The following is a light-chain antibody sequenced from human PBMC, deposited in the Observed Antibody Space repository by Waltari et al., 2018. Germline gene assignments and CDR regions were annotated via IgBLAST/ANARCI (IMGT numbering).Light chain of an antibody. CDR3: LQHNSYPRYT. CDR2: AAS. J-gene: IGKJ2*01. Sequence: DIQMTQSPSSLSASVGDRVTITRRASQVIRNDLAWHQQKPGKAPRRLIYAASSLQSGVPSRFSGSGSGTEFNLTISSLQPEDFATYYCLQHNSYPRYTFGQGTKLEIK. V-gene: IGKV1-17*01. CDR1: QVIRND.